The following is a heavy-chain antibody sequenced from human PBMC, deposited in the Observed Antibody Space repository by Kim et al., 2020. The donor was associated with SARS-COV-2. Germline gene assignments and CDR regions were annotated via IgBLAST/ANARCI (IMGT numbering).Heavy chain of an antibody. CDR3: TIVRATAMVN. Sequence: GGSLRLSCAASGFTFSNAWMSWVRQAPGKGLEWVGRINSKTDGGTTDYATPVKGRFTISRDDSKTTLYLQMNSLKTEDTAVYFCTIVRATAMVNWGQGTLVTVSS. J-gene: IGHJ4*02. V-gene: IGHV3-15*01. D-gene: IGHD5-18*01. CDR2: INSKTDGGTT. CDR1: GFTFSNAW.